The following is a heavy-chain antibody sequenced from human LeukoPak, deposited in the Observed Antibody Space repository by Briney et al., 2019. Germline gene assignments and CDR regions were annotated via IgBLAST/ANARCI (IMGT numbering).Heavy chain of an antibody. D-gene: IGHD4-4*01. J-gene: IGHJ4*02. CDR1: GYTLTELS. CDR2: FDPEDGET. CDR3: ATTPFYDYSKNFDY. V-gene: IGHV1-24*01. Sequence: ASVKVSCKVSGYTLTELSMHWVRQAPGKGLEWMGGFDPEDGETIYAQKFQGRVTMTEDTSTDTAYTELSSLRSEDTAVYYCATTPFYDYSKNFDYWGQGTLVTVSS.